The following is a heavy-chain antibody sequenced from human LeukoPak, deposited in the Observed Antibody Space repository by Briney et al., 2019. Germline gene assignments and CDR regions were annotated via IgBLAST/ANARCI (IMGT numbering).Heavy chain of an antibody. V-gene: IGHV4-34*01. D-gene: IGHD2-2*03. CDR2: INHSGST. CDR3: ARLHFGYCSSTSCGY. Sequence: SETLSLTCAVYGGSFSGYYWSWIRQPPGKGLEWIGEINHSGSTNYNPSLKSRVTISVDTFKNQFSLKLSSVTAADTAVYYCARLHFGYCSSTSCGYWGQGTLVTVSS. CDR1: GGSFSGYY. J-gene: IGHJ4*02.